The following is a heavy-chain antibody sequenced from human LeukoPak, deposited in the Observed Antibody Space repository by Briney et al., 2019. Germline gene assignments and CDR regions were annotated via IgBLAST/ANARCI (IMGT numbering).Heavy chain of an antibody. CDR1: GYTFTSYG. CDR3: ARAASSGYCSGGSCYSDDAFDI. CDR2: ISAYNGNT. Sequence: GASVKVSCKASGYTFTSYGISWVRQAPGQGLEWMGWISAYNGNTNYAQKLQGRVTMTTDTSTSTAYMELRSLRSDDTAVYYCARAASSGYCSGGSCYSDDAFDIWGQGTMVTVSS. J-gene: IGHJ3*02. D-gene: IGHD2-15*01. V-gene: IGHV1-18*01.